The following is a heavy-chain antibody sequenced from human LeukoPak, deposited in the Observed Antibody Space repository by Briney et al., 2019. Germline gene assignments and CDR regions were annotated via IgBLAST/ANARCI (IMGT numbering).Heavy chain of an antibody. CDR3: TGAVADY. CDR1: GFTFGDYA. Sequence: PGGSLRLSCTASGFTFGDYAMSWVRQAPGKGLEWVGFIRSKAYGGTTEYAASVKGRFTISRDDSKIIAYLQMNSLKTEDTAVYYCTGAVADYWGQGTLVTVSS. D-gene: IGHD6-19*01. CDR2: IRSKAYGGTT. J-gene: IGHJ4*02. V-gene: IGHV3-49*04.